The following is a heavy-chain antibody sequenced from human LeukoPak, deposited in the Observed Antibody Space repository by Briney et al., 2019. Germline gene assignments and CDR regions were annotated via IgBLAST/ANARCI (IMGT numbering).Heavy chain of an antibody. J-gene: IGHJ3*02. CDR2: INSDGGST. CDR3: AKGPLSGTKDALDI. V-gene: IGHV3-74*01. D-gene: IGHD2/OR15-2a*01. Sequence: GGSLRLSCAASGFTFSSYWMHWVRQAPGKGLVWVSRINSDGGSTGYADSVKGRFTVSRDNAKNTLYLQMNSLRADDTAVYYCAKGPLSGTKDALDIWGQGTMVTVSS. CDR1: GFTFSSYW.